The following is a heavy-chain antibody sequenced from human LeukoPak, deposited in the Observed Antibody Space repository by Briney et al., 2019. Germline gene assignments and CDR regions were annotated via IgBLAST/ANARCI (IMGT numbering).Heavy chain of an antibody. CDR3: ARATGYSYGYST. D-gene: IGHD5-18*01. J-gene: IGHJ5*02. CDR2: ISYDGSNK. Sequence: GGSLRLSCAASGFTFSSYWMSWVRQAPGKGLEWVAVISYDGSNKYYADSVKGRFTISRDNSKNTLYLQMNSLRAGDTAVYYCARATGYSYGYSTWGQGTLVTVSS. CDR1: GFTFSSYW. V-gene: IGHV3-30-3*01.